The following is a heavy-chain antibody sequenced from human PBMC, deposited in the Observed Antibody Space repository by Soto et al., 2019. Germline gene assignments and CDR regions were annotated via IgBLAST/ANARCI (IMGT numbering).Heavy chain of an antibody. CDR1: GFRFRDYW. J-gene: IGHJ5*02. D-gene: IGHD3-16*02. V-gene: IGHV3-7*03. CDR3: AAYCYTMTCTHFHGYS. Sequence: GGSLRLSCAVSGFRFRDYWMSWVRQAPGKGLEWVANIKQDESDKYYVDSVKGRFTISRDNAKNALYLQMNSLRVEDTAVYYCAAYCYTMTCTHFHGYSWGQGTLVTVSS. CDR2: IKQDESDK.